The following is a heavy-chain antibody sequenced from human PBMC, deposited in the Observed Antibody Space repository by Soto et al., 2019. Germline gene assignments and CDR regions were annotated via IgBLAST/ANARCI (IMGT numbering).Heavy chain of an antibody. CDR2: ISGSGDKT. D-gene: IGHD2-8*01. Sequence: EVQLLQSGGGLAQPGTSLRLSCAYSGFTFKYYAMTWVRQAPGKGLEWVSTISGSGDKTDYADSVKGRFRVSRDNSKDTLYLQMDSLRADDTALYYCARESKWYGGQYFQDWGQGTLVTVSS. CDR3: ARESKWYGGQYFQD. V-gene: IGHV3-23*01. CDR1: GFTFKYYA. J-gene: IGHJ1*01.